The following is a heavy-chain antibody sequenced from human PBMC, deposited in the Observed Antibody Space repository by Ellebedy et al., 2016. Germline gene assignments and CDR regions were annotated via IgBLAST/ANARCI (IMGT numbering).Heavy chain of an antibody. CDR2: IYSGGTT. V-gene: IGHV3-53*01. CDR3: AGDMDGDYWGYFAFDL. Sequence: GESLKISXASSGLTLNTYGMNWVRQAPGKGLEWVSVIYSGGTTFYADSVDGRFAISRDNSKNTLYLQMNSLRAEDTAVYYCAGDMDGDYWGYFAFDLWGQGTMVTVSS. CDR1: GLTLNTYG. D-gene: IGHD7-27*01. J-gene: IGHJ3*01.